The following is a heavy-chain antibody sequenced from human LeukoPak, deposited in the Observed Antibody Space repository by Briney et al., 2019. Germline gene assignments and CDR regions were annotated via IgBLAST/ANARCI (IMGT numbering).Heavy chain of an antibody. CDR3: ASLDYSSGWYTADY. CDR2: ISYDGSNK. V-gene: IGHV3-30-3*01. CDR1: GVTFSGYA. D-gene: IGHD6-19*01. J-gene: IGHJ4*02. Sequence: GGSLRLSCAASGVTFSGYAMHWVRQAPGKGLEWVAVISYDGSNKYYADSVKGRFTISRDDSKNTLYLQMNSLRAEDTAVYYCASLDYSSGWYTADYWGQGTLVTVSS.